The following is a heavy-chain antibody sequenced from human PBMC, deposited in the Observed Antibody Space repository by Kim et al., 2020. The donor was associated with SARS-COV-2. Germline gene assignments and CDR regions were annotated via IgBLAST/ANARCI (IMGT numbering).Heavy chain of an antibody. CDR3: AQDRSDLYVWGSYGGMDD. D-gene: IGHD3-16*01. CDR1: GFTVSSYC. Sequence: GGSLRLSCAASGFTVSSYCMPWVRQAPGKGLEWVAGLWYDGSNKYYADSVKGRFTISRDNAKNTVYLQMSSLRVEDTAVYYCAQDRSDLYVWGSYGGMDDWGQGTLVTVSS. CDR2: LWYDGSNK. V-gene: IGHV3-33*06. J-gene: IGHJ6*02.